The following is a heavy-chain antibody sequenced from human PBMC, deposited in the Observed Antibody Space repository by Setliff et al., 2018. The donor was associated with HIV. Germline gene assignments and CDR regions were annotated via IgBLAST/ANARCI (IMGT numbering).Heavy chain of an antibody. CDR2: IWYDGSNK. CDR1: GFTFSSYG. V-gene: IGHV3-33*01. CDR3: ARDASYDSSGYMAFDAFDI. Sequence: GGSLRLSCAASGFTFSSYGMHWVRQAPGKGLEWVAVIWYDGSNKYYADSVKGRFTISRDNSKNTLYLQMNSLRAEDTAVYYCARDASYDSSGYMAFDAFDIWGQGTMVTVSS. J-gene: IGHJ3*02. D-gene: IGHD3-22*01.